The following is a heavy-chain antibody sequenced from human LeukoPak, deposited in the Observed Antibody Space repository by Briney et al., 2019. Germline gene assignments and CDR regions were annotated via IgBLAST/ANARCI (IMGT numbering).Heavy chain of an antibody. CDR2: IYQSGST. CDR1: GYSISSGYY. J-gene: IGHJ4*02. V-gene: IGHV4-38-2*02. CDR3: ARTRYYYNSRSYGAPYYFDY. D-gene: IGHD3-10*01. Sequence: PSETLSLTCTVSGYSISSGYYWGWIRQPPGKGLEWIGNIYQSGSTYYNPSLKSRVTISVDTSKNQFSLKLSSVTAADTAVYYCARTRYYYNSRSYGAPYYFDYWGQGTLVTVSS.